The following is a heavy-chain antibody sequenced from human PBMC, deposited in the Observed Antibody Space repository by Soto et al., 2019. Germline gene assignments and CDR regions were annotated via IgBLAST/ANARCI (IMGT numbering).Heavy chain of an antibody. Sequence: SLRLSCAAAGVTCSSYAMHWVRQAPGKGLEWVAVISYDGSNKYYADSVKGRFTISRDNSKNTLYLQMNSLRAEDTAVYYCARVSAGRYFYYYYYGMDVWGQGTTVTVSS. D-gene: IGHD6-13*01. J-gene: IGHJ6*02. V-gene: IGHV3-30-3*01. CDR1: GVTCSSYA. CDR2: ISYDGSNK. CDR3: ARVSAGRYFYYYYYGMDV.